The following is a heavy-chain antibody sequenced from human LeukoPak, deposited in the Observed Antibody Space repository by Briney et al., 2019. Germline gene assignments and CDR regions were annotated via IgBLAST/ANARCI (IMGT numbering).Heavy chain of an antibody. V-gene: IGHV3-72*01. CDR2: ARNKVNSYAT. D-gene: IGHD3-22*01. CDR1: GFTFSDHY. CDR3: ARSHYQSSDYFDEDAFDI. Sequence: PGGSLRLSCAASGFTFSDHYMDWVRQAPGKGLEWVGRARNKVNSYATEYAAAVQGRFSISRDDSKNSLYLQLNSLKTEDTALYYCARSHYQSSDYFDEDAFDIWGQGTMVTVSS. J-gene: IGHJ3*02.